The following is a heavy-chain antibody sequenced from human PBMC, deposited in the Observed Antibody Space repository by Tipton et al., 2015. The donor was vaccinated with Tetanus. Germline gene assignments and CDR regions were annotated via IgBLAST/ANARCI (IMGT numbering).Heavy chain of an antibody. V-gene: IGHV4-30-2*01. CDR2: IYDSGST. CDR1: GGSISSGDYS. CDR3: ARVKGTDNHYGLDV. J-gene: IGHJ6*02. Sequence: TLSLTCAVSGGSISSGDYSWSWIRQPPGKGLEWIGYIYDSGSTHYNPSLKSRVTISEDRSKNQISLRLRSVTAADTAVYYCARVKGTDNHYGLDVWGQGTTVTVAS. D-gene: IGHD1-1*01.